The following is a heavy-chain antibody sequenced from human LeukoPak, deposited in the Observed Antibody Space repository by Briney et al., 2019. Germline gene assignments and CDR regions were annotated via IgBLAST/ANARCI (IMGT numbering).Heavy chain of an antibody. V-gene: IGHV3-15*01. Sequence: GGSLRLSCAASGFTFSNAWMSWVRQAPGKGLEWVGRIYSKTDGGTIDYAAPVKDRFTISRDNSKNTLYLQMNSLKTEDTAVYYCATDWAPTRTSGRPFDYWGQGTLVTASS. J-gene: IGHJ4*02. CDR1: GFTFSNAW. D-gene: IGHD3-10*01. CDR3: ATDWAPTRTSGRPFDY. CDR2: IYSKTDGGTI.